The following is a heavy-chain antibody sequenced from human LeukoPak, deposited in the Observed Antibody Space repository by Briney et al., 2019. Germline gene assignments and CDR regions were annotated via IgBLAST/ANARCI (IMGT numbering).Heavy chain of an antibody. J-gene: IGHJ6*02. V-gene: IGHV1-18*01. CDR2: ISAYNGNT. CDR1: GYTFTSYG. CDR3: ARDDSSGWYLVYYYYGMDV. D-gene: IGHD6-19*01. Sequence: ASVKVSCKASGYTFTSYGISWVRQAPGQGLEWMGWISAYNGNTNYAQNLQGRVTMTTDTSTSTAYMELRSLRSDDTAVYYCARDDSSGWYLVYYYYGMDVWGQGTTVTVSS.